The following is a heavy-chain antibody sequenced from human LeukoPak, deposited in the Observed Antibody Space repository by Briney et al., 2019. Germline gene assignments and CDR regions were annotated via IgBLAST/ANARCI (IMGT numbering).Heavy chain of an antibody. J-gene: IGHJ5*02. CDR1: GFTFSSYW. CDR3: ASTDARTNWFDP. V-gene: IGHV3-7*01. D-gene: IGHD6-6*01. CDR2: IKQDGNEK. Sequence: GGSLRLSCVASGFTFSSYWMHWVRQAPGKGLEWVANIKQDGNEKYFVDSVKGRFTISRDNAKNSLYLQMNSLRAEDTAVYYCASTDARTNWFDPWGQGTLVTVSS.